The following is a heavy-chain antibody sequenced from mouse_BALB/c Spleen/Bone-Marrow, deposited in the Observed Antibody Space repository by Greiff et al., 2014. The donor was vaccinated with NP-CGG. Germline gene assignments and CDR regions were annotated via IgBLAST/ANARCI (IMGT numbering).Heavy chain of an antibody. CDR1: GFSLTGYG. CDR2: IWGDGST. J-gene: IGHJ4*01. V-gene: IGHV2-6-7*01. CDR3: AREPHYYAMDY. Sequence: VHLVESGPGLVAPSQSLSITCTVSGFSLTGYGVNWVRQPPGKGLEWLGMIWGDGSTDYNSALKSRLSISKDNPKSQVFLKMNSLQTDDTARYYCAREPHYYAMDYWGQGTSVTVSS.